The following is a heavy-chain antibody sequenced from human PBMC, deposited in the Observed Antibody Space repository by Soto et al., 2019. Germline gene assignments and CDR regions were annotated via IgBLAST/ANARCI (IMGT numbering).Heavy chain of an antibody. D-gene: IGHD5-18*01. CDR3: ARGRIQLWLAPFDY. Sequence: ASVKVSCKASGYTFTGYYMHWVRQAPGQGLEWMGRINPNSGGTNYAQKFQGRVTMTRDTSISTAYMELSRLRSGDTAVYYCARGRIQLWLAPFDYWGQGTLVTVSS. J-gene: IGHJ4*02. CDR1: GYTFTGYY. V-gene: IGHV1-2*06. CDR2: INPNSGGT.